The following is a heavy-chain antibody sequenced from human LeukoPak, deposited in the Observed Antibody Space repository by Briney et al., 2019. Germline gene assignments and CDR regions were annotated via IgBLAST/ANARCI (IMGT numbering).Heavy chain of an antibody. CDR1: GYTFTSYD. V-gene: IGHV1-8*01. CDR3: ARHVGYYYYMDV. J-gene: IGHJ6*03. Sequence: ASVKVSFKASGYTFTSYDINWVRQATGQGPEWMGWMNPNSGNTGYAQKFQGRVTMTRNTSISTAYMELSSLRSEDTAVYYCARHVGYYYYMDVWGKGTTVTVSS. CDR2: MNPNSGNT.